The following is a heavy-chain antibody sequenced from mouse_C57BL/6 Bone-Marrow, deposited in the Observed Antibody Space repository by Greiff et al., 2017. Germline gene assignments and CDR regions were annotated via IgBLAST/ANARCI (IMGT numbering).Heavy chain of an antibody. CDR1: GYSITSGYY. CDR2: ISYDGSN. V-gene: IGHV3-6*01. J-gene: IGHJ4*01. Sequence: EVKLQESGPGLVKPSQSLSLTCSVTGYSITSGYYWNWIRQFPGNKLEWMGYISYDGSNNYNPSLKNRISITRDTSKNQFFLKLNSVTTEDTATYYCARAGLLIRDYAMDYWGQGTSVTVSS. D-gene: IGHD2-1*01. CDR3: ARAGLLIRDYAMDY.